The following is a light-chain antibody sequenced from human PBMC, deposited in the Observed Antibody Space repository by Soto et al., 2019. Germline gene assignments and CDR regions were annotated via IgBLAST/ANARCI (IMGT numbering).Light chain of an antibody. CDR2: DGS. J-gene: IGKJ1*01. V-gene: IGKV3-20*01. CDR3: QHYDPYSWT. Sequence: EIVLTQSPGTLSLSPGERATLSCRASQSLSRTYLAWYQQKPGQAPRLLIYDGSTRAAGVPARFSGSGSGTEFTLTISSLQPDDFATYYCQHYDPYSWTFGQGTKVDIK. CDR1: QSLSRTY.